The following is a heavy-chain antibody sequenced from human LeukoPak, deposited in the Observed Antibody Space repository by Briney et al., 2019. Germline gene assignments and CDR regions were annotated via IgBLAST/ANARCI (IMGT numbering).Heavy chain of an antibody. Sequence: SETLSLTCTVSGGSISSYYWSWIRQPPGKGLEWIGYIYYSGSTNYNPYLKSRVTISVDTSKNQFSLKLSSVTAADTAVYYCARVEMATTSRNWFDPWGQGTLVTVSS. CDR3: ARVEMATTSRNWFDP. D-gene: IGHD5-24*01. J-gene: IGHJ5*02. CDR1: GGSISSYY. V-gene: IGHV4-59*01. CDR2: IYYSGST.